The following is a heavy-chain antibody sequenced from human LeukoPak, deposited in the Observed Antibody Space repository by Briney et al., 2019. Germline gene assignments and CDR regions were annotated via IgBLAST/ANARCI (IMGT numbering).Heavy chain of an antibody. CDR2: IIPSFGTA. D-gene: IGHD3-3*01. Sequence: SVKVSCKASGGTFSSYAMSWVRQAPGQGLEWMGGIIPSFGTANYAQKFQGGVTITADESTSTAYMELSSLRSEDTAVYYCARGRTYYDFWSGYPNFDYWGQGTLVTVSS. CDR3: ARGRTYYDFWSGYPNFDY. V-gene: IGHV1-69*13. J-gene: IGHJ4*02. CDR1: GGTFSSYA.